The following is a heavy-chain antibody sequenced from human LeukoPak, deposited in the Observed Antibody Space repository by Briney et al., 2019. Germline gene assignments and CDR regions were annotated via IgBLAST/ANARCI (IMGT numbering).Heavy chain of an antibody. Sequence: PGGSLRLSCAASGFTFGAYWMNWVRQAPGKGLEWVANIWQGESGAHYVDSVTGRFIISGDSAKTSLYLQMNNLQAEDSAVYYRVRGRDIVATAPYYYYGMDVWGQGTTVTVSS. CDR2: IWQGESGA. D-gene: IGHD5-12*01. CDR1: GFTFGAYW. V-gene: IGHV3-7*04. J-gene: IGHJ6*02. CDR3: VRGRDIVATAPYYYYGMDV.